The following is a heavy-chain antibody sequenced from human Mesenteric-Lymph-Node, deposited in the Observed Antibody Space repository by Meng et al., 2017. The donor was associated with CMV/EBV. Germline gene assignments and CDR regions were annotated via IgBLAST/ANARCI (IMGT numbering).Heavy chain of an antibody. J-gene: IGHJ5*02. CDR3: ARGRSIVTFDP. V-gene: IGHV4-39*07. Sequence: GSLRLTCTVSGGSISSSSYYWGWIRQPPGKGLEWIGSIYYSGSTYYNPSLKSRVTISVDTSKNQFSLKLSSVTAADTAIYYCARGRSIVTFDPWGQGVLVTVSS. D-gene: IGHD2-21*01. CDR2: IYYSGST. CDR1: GGSISSSSYY.